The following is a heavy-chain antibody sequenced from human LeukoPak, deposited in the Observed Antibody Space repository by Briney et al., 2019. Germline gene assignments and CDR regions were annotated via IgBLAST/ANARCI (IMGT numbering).Heavy chain of an antibody. CDR3: ARVPTSTTTRRAIDY. V-gene: IGHV4-34*01. CDR1: GGSFSGYY. D-gene: IGHD2-2*01. CDR2: INHSGST. J-gene: IGHJ4*02. Sequence: PSETLSLTCAVYGGSFSGYYWSWIRQPPGKWLEWIGEINHSGSTNYNPSLKSRVTISVDTSKNQFSLKLSSVTAADTAVYYCARVPTSTTTRRAIDYWGQGTLVTVSS.